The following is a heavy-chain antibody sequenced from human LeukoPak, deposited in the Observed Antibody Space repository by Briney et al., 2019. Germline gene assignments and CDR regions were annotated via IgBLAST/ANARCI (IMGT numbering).Heavy chain of an antibody. CDR2: ISTYNGYT. CDR1: GYTFSNYA. Sequence: ASVKVSCKTSGYTFSNYAISWVRQAPGQGLEWMGWISTYNGYTNYAQKLQGRVTMTTDTSTSTAYMELRSLRSDDTAVYYCARVRGEVLRYFDWLSLDYYYYYMDVWGKGTTVTISS. V-gene: IGHV1-18*01. J-gene: IGHJ6*03. D-gene: IGHD3-9*01. CDR3: ARVRGEVLRYFDWLSLDYYYYYMDV.